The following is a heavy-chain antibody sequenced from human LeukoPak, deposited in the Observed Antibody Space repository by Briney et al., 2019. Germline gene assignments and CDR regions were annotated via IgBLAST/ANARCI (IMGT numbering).Heavy chain of an antibody. D-gene: IGHD3-9*01. J-gene: IGHJ4*02. CDR2: VNLNSGGT. CDR3: AKEERVDWHYFDY. CDR1: GYTFTGYY. V-gene: IGHV1-2*06. Sequence: ASVKVSCKASGYTFTGYYMHWVRQAPGRGLEWMGRVNLNSGGTNYAQNFQGRVTMTRDTSISTAYMELSRLTSDDTAVYYCAKEERVDWHYFDYWGQGTLVTVSS.